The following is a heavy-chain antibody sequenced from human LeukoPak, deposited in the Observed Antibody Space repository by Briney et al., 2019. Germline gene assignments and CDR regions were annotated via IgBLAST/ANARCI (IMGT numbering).Heavy chain of an antibody. CDR2: INPNSGGT. D-gene: IGHD6-19*01. CDR3: ARDLYQWLPSTRPRDYYYYMDV. V-gene: IGHV1-2*02. CDR1: GYTSTGYY. Sequence: GASVKVSCKASGYTSTGYYIHWVRQAPGQGLEYMGWINPNSGGTNYAQKFQGRVTMTRDTSISTAYMELSRLRSDDTAVYYCARDLYQWLPSTRPRDYYYYMDVWGEGTTVTVSS. J-gene: IGHJ6*03.